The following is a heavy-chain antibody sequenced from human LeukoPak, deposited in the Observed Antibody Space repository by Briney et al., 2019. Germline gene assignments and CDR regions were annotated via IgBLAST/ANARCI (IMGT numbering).Heavy chain of an antibody. CDR2: IYNSEGT. D-gene: IGHD3-22*01. J-gene: IGHJ4*02. CDR1: GGSISSYD. V-gene: IGHV4-59*12. Sequence: PSETLSLTCTVSGGSISSYDWNWIRQPPGKGLEWIGYIYNSEGTTYNPSLESRVTISVDTSENQFYLKLSSVTAADTAVYYCARYRGSSGYLGVQSLYYFDYWGQGTLVTVSS. CDR3: ARYRGSSGYLGVQSLYYFDY.